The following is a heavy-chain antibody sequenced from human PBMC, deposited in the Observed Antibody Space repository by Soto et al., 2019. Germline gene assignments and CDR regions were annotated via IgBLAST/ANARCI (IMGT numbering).Heavy chain of an antibody. CDR3: ARELTPDL. CDR2: IWSAGLT. V-gene: IGHV3-53*01. CDR1: GFTVSSKY. Sequence: GGSLRLSCAASGFTVSSKYMNWVRQAPGKGLEWVSIIWSAGLTYYADSVRGRFTISRDISKNILFLQMNNLRAEDSAIYYCARELTPDLWGQGTMVTVYS. J-gene: IGHJ5*02.